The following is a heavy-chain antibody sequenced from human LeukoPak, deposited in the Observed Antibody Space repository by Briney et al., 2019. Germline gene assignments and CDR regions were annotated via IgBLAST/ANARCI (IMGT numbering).Heavy chain of an antibody. CDR3: ARVSRGGLAYYDFWSGRNPDY. V-gene: IGHV3-7*01. CDR1: GFTFSSYW. Sequence: GGSLRLSCAASGFTFSSYWMSWVRQAPGKGLEWVANIKQDGSEKYYVDSVKGRFTISRDNAKNLLYLQMNSLRAEDTAVYYCARVSRGGLAYYDFWSGRNPDYWGQGTLVTVSS. D-gene: IGHD3-3*01. CDR2: IKQDGSEK. J-gene: IGHJ4*02.